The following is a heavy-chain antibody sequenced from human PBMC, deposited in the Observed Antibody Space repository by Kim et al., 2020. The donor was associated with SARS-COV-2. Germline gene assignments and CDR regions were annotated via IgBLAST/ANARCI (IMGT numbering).Heavy chain of an antibody. CDR3: ARVLEYSGGNYYSYDAFDI. CDR1: GYTFTSYT. D-gene: IGHD2-15*01. Sequence: ASVKVSCKASGYTFTSYTIHWVRQAPGQRLEWMGWINAGNGNTKYSQKFQGRVTITRDTSASTAYMELSSLRSEDTAVYYCARVLEYSGGNYYSYDAFDIWGQGTMVTVSS. V-gene: IGHV1-3*01. CDR2: INAGNGNT. J-gene: IGHJ3*02.